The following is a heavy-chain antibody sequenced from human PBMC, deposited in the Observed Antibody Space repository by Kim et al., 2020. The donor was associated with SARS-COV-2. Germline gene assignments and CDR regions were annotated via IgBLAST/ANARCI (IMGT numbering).Heavy chain of an antibody. J-gene: IGHJ4*02. CDR2: IKSKSDGGTT. CDR1: GFTFTNAW. CDR3: ITDHVSYTPRGYCSSGLCYRGY. Sequence: GGSLRLSCAASGFTFTNAWMSWVRQAPGKGLEWVGRIKSKSDGGTTDYAAPVKGRFTVSRDDSKTTLYLQMNSLNTEDTAVYYCITDHVSYTPRGYCSSGLCYRGYWGQGTLVTVSS. D-gene: IGHD2-15*01. V-gene: IGHV3-15*01.